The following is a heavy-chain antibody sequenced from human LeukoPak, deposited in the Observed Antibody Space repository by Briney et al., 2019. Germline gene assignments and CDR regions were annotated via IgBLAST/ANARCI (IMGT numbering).Heavy chain of an antibody. Sequence: SETLSLTCAVSGGSFSGYYWSWIRQPPGRGLEWIGEINHSGSTNYNPSLKSRVTISVDTSKNQFSLKLSSVTAADTAVYYCARGPSIQLWSDPYYYYGMDVWGQGTTVTVSS. CDR2: INHSGST. J-gene: IGHJ6*02. CDR3: ARGPSIQLWSDPYYYYGMDV. D-gene: IGHD5-18*01. CDR1: GGSFSGYY. V-gene: IGHV4-34*01.